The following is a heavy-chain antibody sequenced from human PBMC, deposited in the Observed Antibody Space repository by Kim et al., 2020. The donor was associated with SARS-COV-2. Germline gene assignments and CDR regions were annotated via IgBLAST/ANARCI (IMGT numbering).Heavy chain of an antibody. V-gene: IGHV3-21*01. D-gene: IGHD3-22*01. CDR3: ARDYYVSSATNYFDY. Sequence: DSRRGRFTISRDNAKNSLYLQMNSLRAEDTAVYYCARDYYVSSATNYFDYWGQGTLVTVSS. J-gene: IGHJ4*02.